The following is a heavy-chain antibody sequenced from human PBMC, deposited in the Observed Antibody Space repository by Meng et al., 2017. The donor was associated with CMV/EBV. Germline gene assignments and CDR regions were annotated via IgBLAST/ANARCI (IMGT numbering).Heavy chain of an antibody. J-gene: IGHJ4*02. Sequence: GESLKISCAASGFSFSAYSMNWVRQAPGKGLEWVAFIRYDGSNKYYADSVKGRFTISRDNSKNTLYLQMNSLRAEDTAVYYCAKDHIAARPLYFDYWGQGTLVTVSS. CDR3: AKDHIAARPLYFDY. CDR2: IRYDGSNK. V-gene: IGHV3-30*02. D-gene: IGHD6-6*01. CDR1: GFSFSAYS.